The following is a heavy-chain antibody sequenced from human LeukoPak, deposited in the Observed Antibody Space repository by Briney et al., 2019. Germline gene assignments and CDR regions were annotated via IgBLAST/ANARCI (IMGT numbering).Heavy chain of an antibody. CDR2: IYHSGST. V-gene: IGHV4-38-2*02. Sequence: SETLSLTCTVSGYSISSGYYWGWIRQPPGKGLEWIGSIYHSGSTYYNPSLESRVTISVDTSKNQFSLKLSSVTAADTAVYYCAWDGTNGVWSFDYWGQGTLVTVSS. D-gene: IGHD2-8*01. J-gene: IGHJ4*02. CDR3: AWDGTNGVWSFDY. CDR1: GYSISSGYY.